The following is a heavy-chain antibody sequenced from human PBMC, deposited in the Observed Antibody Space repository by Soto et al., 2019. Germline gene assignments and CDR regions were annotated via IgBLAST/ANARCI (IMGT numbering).Heavy chain of an antibody. J-gene: IGHJ5*02. CDR1: GGSISSYY. CDR2: IYYSGST. Sequence: PSETLSLTCTVSGGSISSYYWSWIRQPPGKGLEWIGYIYYSGSTNYNPSLKSRVTISVDTSKNQFSLKLSSVTAADTAVYYCAREKLLDYGDYWFDPWGQGTLVTVSS. D-gene: IGHD4-17*01. CDR3: AREKLLDYGDYWFDP. V-gene: IGHV4-59*01.